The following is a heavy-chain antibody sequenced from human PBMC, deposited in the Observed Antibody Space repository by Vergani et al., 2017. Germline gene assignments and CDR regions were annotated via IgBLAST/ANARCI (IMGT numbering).Heavy chain of an antibody. J-gene: IGHJ5*02. CDR3: GKTQGTVVGTWWFDP. CDR2: TRPDEDGA. V-gene: IGHV3-30*02. CDR1: GLTLSSYG. D-gene: IGHD1-7*01. Sequence: QVQLVESGGGVVQPGGSMRLSCSASGLTLSSYGVHWVRQAPGRGLESVTFTRPDEDGAFYSAAVRGRFTVSRDNSKNSLYLEMNRLNVDDTDIYYCGKTQGTVVGTWWFDPWGQGTPVTVSS.